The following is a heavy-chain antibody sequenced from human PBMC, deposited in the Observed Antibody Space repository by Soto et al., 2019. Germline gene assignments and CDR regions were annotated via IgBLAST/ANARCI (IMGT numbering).Heavy chain of an antibody. D-gene: IGHD3-16*02. Sequence: WASVKVSCKASGAPFSSYAISWVRQAPGQGLEWMGGIIPIFGTANYAQKFQGRVTITADESTSTAYMELSSLRSEDTAVYYCASSSQEVRGDYVWGSYRYSADYWRQGTLDSV. CDR1: GAPFSSYA. V-gene: IGHV1-69*13. J-gene: IGHJ4*02. CDR2: IIPIFGTA. CDR3: ASSSQEVRGDYVWGSYRYSADY.